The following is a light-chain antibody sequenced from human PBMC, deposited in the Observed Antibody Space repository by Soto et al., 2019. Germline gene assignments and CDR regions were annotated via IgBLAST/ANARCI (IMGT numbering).Light chain of an antibody. CDR1: QSVRDN. Sequence: EIVMTHSPATQSVSPGERASLSCRASQSVRDNLAWYQQKPGQAPRLLIYGASTRATGIPARFSGSGSGTEFTLTINSLQSEDFAIYFCQQSNNWPYTFGQGTKLEIK. CDR2: GAS. J-gene: IGKJ2*01. V-gene: IGKV3-15*01. CDR3: QQSNNWPYT.